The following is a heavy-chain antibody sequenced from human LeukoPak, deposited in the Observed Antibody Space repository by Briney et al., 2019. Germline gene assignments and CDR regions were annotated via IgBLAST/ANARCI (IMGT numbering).Heavy chain of an antibody. V-gene: IGHV4-59*05. CDR1: GGSISSYY. J-gene: IGHJ4*02. D-gene: IGHD3-10*01. Sequence: PSETLPLTCTVSGGSISSYYWSWIRQPPGKGLEWIGSIYYSGSTYSKPSLKSRVAISEDTPKNQFSLMLSSVTAADTAVYYCARQGVVVSLVRGVITKNTTYYFDLWGQGTLVTVSS. CDR3: ARQGVVVSLVRGVITKNTTYYFDL. CDR2: IYYSGST.